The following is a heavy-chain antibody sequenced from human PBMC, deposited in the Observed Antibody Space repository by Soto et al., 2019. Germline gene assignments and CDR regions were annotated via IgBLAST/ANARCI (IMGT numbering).Heavy chain of an antibody. CDR1: GFSLSTSGVG. D-gene: IGHD5-12*01. CDR2: IYWDDDN. J-gene: IGHJ4*02. V-gene: IGHV2-5*02. CDR3: ARRLHNGYSLLDY. Sequence: QITLKESGPTLVKPTQPLTLTCTFSGFSLSTSGVGVGWIRQPPGKALEWLALIYWDDDNRYTPSLKSRLTIPKDTSKNQVVLTMTNMDSVDTATYYCARRLHNGYSLLDYWGQGILVTVSS.